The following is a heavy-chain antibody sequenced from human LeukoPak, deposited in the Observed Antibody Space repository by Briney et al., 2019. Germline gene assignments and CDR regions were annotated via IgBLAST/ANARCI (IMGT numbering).Heavy chain of an antibody. D-gene: IGHD2-15*01. CDR3: ARNPGYCSGGSCYIQTYYYYMDV. CDR1: GFTFSSYA. Sequence: GGSLRLSCAVSGFTFSSYAMHWVRQAPGKGLEWVAVISYDGSNKYYADSVKGRFTISRDNSKNTLYLQMNSLRAEDTAVYYCARNPGYCSGGSCYIQTYYYYMDVWGKGTTVTISS. J-gene: IGHJ6*03. V-gene: IGHV3-30*04. CDR2: ISYDGSNK.